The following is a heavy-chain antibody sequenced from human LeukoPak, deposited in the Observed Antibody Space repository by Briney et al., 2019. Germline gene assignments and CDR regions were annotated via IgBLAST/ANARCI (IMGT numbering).Heavy chain of an antibody. CDR2: VHSSGST. CDR3: ARLAPGNYDILTGDPKVVFDY. D-gene: IGHD3-9*01. J-gene: IGHJ4*02. CDR1: GGSISSFF. Sequence: SETLSLTCTVSGGSISSFFWSWIRQPPGKGLEWIGYVHSSGSTKYNPSLKSRLIISVDMSKNQFSLKLRSVSVADTAVYYCARLAPGNYDILTGDPKVVFDYWGQGALVTASS. V-gene: IGHV4-59*01.